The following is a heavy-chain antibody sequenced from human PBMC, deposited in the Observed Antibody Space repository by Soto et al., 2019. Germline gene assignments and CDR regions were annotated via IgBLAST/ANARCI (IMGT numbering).Heavy chain of an antibody. Sequence: QVQLVQSGAEVKKPGASVKVSCKASGYTFTSYYMHWVRQAPGQGLEWMGIINPSGGSTSYEQKFQGRLTMNSDTCTSKDYMERRRLRSDDTAVYYCARDGGDIVVVPAAMLDSGWFGPWGQGTMVTVSS. J-gene: IGHJ5*02. CDR3: ARDGGDIVVVPAAMLDSGWFGP. V-gene: IGHV1-46*01. CDR1: GYTFTSYY. D-gene: IGHD2-2*01. CDR2: INPSGGST.